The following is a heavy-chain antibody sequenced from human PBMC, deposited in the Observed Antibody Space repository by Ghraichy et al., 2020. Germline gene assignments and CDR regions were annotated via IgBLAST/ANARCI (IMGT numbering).Heavy chain of an antibody. D-gene: IGHD3-22*01. J-gene: IGHJ4*02. Sequence: GESLNISCAASGFTFSSYGMHWVRQAPGKGLEWVAVIWYDGSNKYYADSVKGRFTISRDNSKNTLYLQMNSLRAEDTAVYYCARGGYYNPPDLDYWGQGTLVTVSS. CDR3: ARGGYYNPPDLDY. CDR2: IWYDGSNK. CDR1: GFTFSSYG. V-gene: IGHV3-33*01.